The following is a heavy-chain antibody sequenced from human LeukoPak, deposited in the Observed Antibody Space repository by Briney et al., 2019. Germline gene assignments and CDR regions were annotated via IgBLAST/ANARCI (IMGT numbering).Heavy chain of an antibody. D-gene: IGHD5-12*01. CDR3: AREGYSDYETKGFDI. CDR2: TNPDSGNP. V-gene: IGHV1-2*02. Sequence: ASVKVSCKASGYTFTGYYMHWVRQAPGQGLEWMGGTNPDSGNPSSTQKFRGRVTVTRDTSISTVYMELSSLRSDDTAVYYCAREGYSDYETKGFDIWGQGTMVTVSS. J-gene: IGHJ3*02. CDR1: GYTFTGYY.